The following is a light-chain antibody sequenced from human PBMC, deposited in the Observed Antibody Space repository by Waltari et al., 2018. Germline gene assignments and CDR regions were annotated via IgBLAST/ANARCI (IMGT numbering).Light chain of an antibody. J-gene: IGKJ1*01. Sequence: EIVLTQSPGTLSLSPGERATLSSRASQSIGKYLVWYQQKPGQAPRLLMYAASTRATGIPDRFSGSGSGTDFSLTISRLEPEDFAVYYCQKYDRLTATFGQGTKVEIK. V-gene: IGKV3-20*01. CDR3: QKYDRLTAT. CDR2: AAS. CDR1: QSIGKY.